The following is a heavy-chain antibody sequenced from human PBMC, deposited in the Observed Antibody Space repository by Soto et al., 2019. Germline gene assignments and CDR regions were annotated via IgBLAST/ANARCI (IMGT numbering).Heavy chain of an antibody. V-gene: IGHV3-23*01. Sequence: EVQLLESGGGLVQPGGSLRLSCAASGFTFSSYAMSWVRQAPGKGLEWVSAISGRGGSTYYADSVKGRFTISRDNSKNTPYAKMNSLRAEDTAVYYYTKGWDYYLDYWGQGSLVTVSS. CDR1: GFTFSSYA. CDR2: ISGRGGST. D-gene: IGHD1-26*01. CDR3: TKGWDYYLDY. J-gene: IGHJ4*02.